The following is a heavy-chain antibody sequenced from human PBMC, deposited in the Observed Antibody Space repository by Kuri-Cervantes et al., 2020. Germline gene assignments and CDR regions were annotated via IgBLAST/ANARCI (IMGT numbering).Heavy chain of an antibody. D-gene: IGHD6-13*01. CDR2: ISGSGGST. CDR3: AIPAGYSSSWDHFDY. Sequence: GGSLRLSCAASGFTFSSYAMSWVRQAPGKGLEWVSAISGSGGSTYYADSVKGRFTISRDNSKNTLYLQMNSLRADDTGVYYCAIPAGYSSSWDHFDYWGQGTLVTVSS. V-gene: IGHV3-23*01. CDR1: GFTFSSYA. J-gene: IGHJ4*02.